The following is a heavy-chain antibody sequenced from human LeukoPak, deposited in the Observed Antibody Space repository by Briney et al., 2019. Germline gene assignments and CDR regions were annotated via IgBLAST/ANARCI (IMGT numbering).Heavy chain of an antibody. CDR3: ARQILWFGELTYMDV. D-gene: IGHD3-10*01. CDR1: GFTFSNYW. J-gene: IGHJ6*03. Sequence: GSLRLSCAASGFTFSNYWMSWVRQPPGKGLEWIGSIYYSGSTYYNPSLKSRVTISVDTSKNQFSLKLSSVTAADTAVYYCARQILWFGELTYMDVWGKGTTVTISS. V-gene: IGHV4-39*01. CDR2: IYYSGST.